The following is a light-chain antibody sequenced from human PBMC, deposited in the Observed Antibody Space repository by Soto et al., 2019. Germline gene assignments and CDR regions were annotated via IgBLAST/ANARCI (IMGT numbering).Light chain of an antibody. V-gene: IGKV3-20*01. CDR1: QSVGGNY. Sequence: EIVLTQSPGTLSLSPGERVTLSCRASQSVGGNYLAWFQQKPGQTPRLLIYAASTRATGIPDRFSGSGSGTDFTITISRLEPEDSAVYYCQQYGTSPPNAFGQGTKLEIK. CDR3: QQYGTSPPNA. J-gene: IGKJ2*01. CDR2: AAS.